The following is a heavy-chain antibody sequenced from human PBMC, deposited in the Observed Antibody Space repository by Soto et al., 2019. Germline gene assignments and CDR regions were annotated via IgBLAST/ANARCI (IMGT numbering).Heavy chain of an antibody. V-gene: IGHV3-23*01. CDR2: ISGSGGST. CDR1: GFTFSSYA. CDR3: AKTKRYGGYFDCPEDY. J-gene: IGHJ4*02. Sequence: XESLSLSCAASGFTFSSYAMSWVRQAPGKGLEWVSAISGSGGSTYYADSVKGRFTISRDNSKNTLYLQMNSLRAEDTAVYYCAKTKRYGGYFDCPEDYWGQGTLVTVSS. D-gene: IGHD3-9*01.